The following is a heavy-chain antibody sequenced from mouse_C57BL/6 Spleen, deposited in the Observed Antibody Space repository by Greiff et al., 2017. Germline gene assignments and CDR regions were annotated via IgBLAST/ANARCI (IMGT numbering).Heavy chain of an antibody. CDR3: AREGDGPVSGFAY. CDR1: GFTFSSYA. D-gene: IGHD2-3*01. CDR2: ISDGGSYT. J-gene: IGHJ3*01. V-gene: IGHV5-4*01. Sequence: EVMLVESGGGLVKPGGSLKLSCAASGFTFSSYAMSWVRQTPEKRLEWVATISDGGSYTYYPDNVKGRFTISRDNAKNNLYLQMSHLKSEDTAMYYCAREGDGPVSGFAYWGQGTLVTVSA.